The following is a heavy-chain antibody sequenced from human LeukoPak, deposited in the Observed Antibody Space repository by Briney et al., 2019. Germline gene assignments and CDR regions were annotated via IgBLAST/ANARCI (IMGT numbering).Heavy chain of an antibody. V-gene: IGHV3-53*01. D-gene: IGHD6-19*01. CDR1: GYIVSSNH. J-gene: IGHJ4*02. CDR3: AGGQGWLVEY. Sequence: PGGSLRLSCAASGYIVSSNHMSWVRQAPGKGLEWVSVIYSGGTTYYADSVKGRFTISRDNSKNTLFLQMNSLRVEDTAVYYCAGGQGWLVEYWGQGTLVTVSS. CDR2: IYSGGTT.